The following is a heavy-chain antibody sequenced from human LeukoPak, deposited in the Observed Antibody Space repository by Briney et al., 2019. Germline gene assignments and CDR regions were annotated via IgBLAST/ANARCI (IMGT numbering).Heavy chain of an antibody. Sequence: GSLRLSCAASGFTFNDYAIHWVRQPPGKGLEWVSLISGDGGSTFYADSVKGRFTISRDNSKNSLYLQMNSLRTEDTALYYCVKGSQWLLDSWGQGTLVIVSS. J-gene: IGHJ4*02. CDR2: ISGDGGST. CDR1: GFTFNDYA. V-gene: IGHV3-43*02. CDR3: VKGSQWLLDS. D-gene: IGHD6-19*01.